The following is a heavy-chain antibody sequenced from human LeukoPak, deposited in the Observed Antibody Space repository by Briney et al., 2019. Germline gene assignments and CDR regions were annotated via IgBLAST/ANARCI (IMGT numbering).Heavy chain of an antibody. J-gene: IGHJ4*02. Sequence: SETLSLTCTVSGGSITSSSYSWGWIRQPPGKGLEWIASMSYSGSTYYNPSLKSRVTISVDTSRNQFSLKLSSVTAADTAVYYCARVRWLQLGHFDYWGQGSLVTVSS. CDR1: GGSITSSSYS. CDR3: ARVRWLQLGHFDY. CDR2: MSYSGST. D-gene: IGHD5-24*01. V-gene: IGHV4-39*07.